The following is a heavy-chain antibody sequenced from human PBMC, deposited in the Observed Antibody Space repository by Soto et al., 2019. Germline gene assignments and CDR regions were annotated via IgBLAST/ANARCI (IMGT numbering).Heavy chain of an antibody. CDR2: ICGSGGRT. J-gene: IGHJ6*02. CDR3: ARDVVVESPGRYYYYYYGRDV. V-gene: IGHV3-23*01. Sequence: EVHLLESGGGLVQPGGSLRLSCAASGYTFSIYAMSWVRQATGKGLEWLSVICGSGGRTYYADSVKGRCTMSRYNSKNTLYLQMNSLRAEDTAVDYCARDVVVESPGRYYYYYYGRDVCGQGTTVTVSS. CDR1: GYTFSIYA. D-gene: IGHD2-2*01.